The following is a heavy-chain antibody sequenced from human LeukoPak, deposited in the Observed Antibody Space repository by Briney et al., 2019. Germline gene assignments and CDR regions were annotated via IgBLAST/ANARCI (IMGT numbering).Heavy chain of an antibody. J-gene: IGHJ4*02. CDR1: GGTFSSYA. CDR2: IIPIFGTA. CDR3: ARGDQLLYSAFDY. Sequence: ASVKVSCKASGGTFSSYAISWVRQAPGQGLEWMGGIIPIFGTANYAQKFQGRVTITTDESTSTAYMELSSLRSEDTAVYYRARGDQLLYSAFDYWGQGTLVTVSS. V-gene: IGHV1-69*05. D-gene: IGHD2-2*02.